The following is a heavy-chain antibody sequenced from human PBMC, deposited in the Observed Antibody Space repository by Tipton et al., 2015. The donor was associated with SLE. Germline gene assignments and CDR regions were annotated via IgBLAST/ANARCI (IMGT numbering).Heavy chain of an antibody. D-gene: IGHD3-3*02. Sequence: TLSLTCSVSGGSMTGSYWSWIRQPPGKGLEWIGYIYYSGSTNYNPAFKSRVTISLDMSANQFSLELTSMTAADTAVYFCARGTHFYGFYDSWGQGTLVTVSP. CDR2: IYYSGST. V-gene: IGHV4-59*12. CDR1: GGSMTGSY. CDR3: ARGTHFYGFYDS. J-gene: IGHJ4*02.